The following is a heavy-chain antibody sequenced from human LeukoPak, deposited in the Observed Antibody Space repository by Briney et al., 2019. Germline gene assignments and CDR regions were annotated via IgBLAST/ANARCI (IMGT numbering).Heavy chain of an antibody. V-gene: IGHV3-48*03. D-gene: IGHD4-17*01. J-gene: IGHJ2*01. CDR2: ISSRSTTI. CDR1: GFIFSSYE. CDR3: ARDDYGDYGSWYFDL. Sequence: GGSLRLSCAASGFIFSSYEMNWVRQAPGKGLEWVSYISSRSTTIYYADSVKGRFTISRDNAKNSLYLQMNSLRAEDTAVYYCARDDYGDYGSWYFDLWGRGTLVTLSS.